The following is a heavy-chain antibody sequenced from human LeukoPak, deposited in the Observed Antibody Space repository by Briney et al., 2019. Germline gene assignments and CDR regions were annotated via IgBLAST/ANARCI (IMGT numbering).Heavy chain of an antibody. CDR1: GYTFTGHY. CDR2: INPYSGGT. D-gene: IGHD6-6*01. Sequence: ASVRVSCKASGYTFTGHYMHWVRQAPGQGLEWMGWINPYSGGTHYALIFQDRVTMTRDTSISTAYMELSRLRSDDTAVYYCARRIAGRLINDAFDIWGQGTMVTVSS. V-gene: IGHV1-2*02. CDR3: ARRIAGRLINDAFDI. J-gene: IGHJ3*02.